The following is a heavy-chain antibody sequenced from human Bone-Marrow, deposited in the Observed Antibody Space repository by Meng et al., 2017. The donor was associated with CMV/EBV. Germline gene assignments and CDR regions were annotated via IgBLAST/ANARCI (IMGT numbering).Heavy chain of an antibody. D-gene: IGHD5-24*01. CDR3: ARDRGDGYNSKRYYYYGMDV. V-gene: IGHV4-39*07. CDR2: IYYSGST. CDR1: GGSISSSSYY. J-gene: IGHJ6*02. Sequence: GSLRLSCTVSGGSISSSSYYWGWIRQPPGKGLEWIGSIYYSGSTYYNPSLKSRVTMTRDTSTSTVYMELSSLRSEDTAVYYCARDRGDGYNSKRYYYYGMDVWGQGTTVTVSS.